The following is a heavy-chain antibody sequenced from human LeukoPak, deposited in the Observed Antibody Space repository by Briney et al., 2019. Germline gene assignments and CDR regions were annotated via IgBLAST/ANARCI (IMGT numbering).Heavy chain of an antibody. J-gene: IGHJ4*02. V-gene: IGHV4-59*01. CDR2: IFYSGRT. CDR1: GGSINNYY. Sequence: SETLSLTCTVSGGSINNYYWTWIRQPPGKGLEWIGSIFYSGRTNYNPSLRSRVFISVDTSNNQFSLKLSSVTAADTAVYYCAREDYSGGNDCFDFWGQGTLVTVSS. CDR3: AREDYSGGNDCFDF. D-gene: IGHD4-11*01.